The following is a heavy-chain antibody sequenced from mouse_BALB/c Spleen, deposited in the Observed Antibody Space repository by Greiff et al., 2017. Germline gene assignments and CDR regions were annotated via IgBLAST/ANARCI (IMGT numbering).Heavy chain of an antibody. D-gene: IGHD1-2*01. J-gene: IGHJ1*01. CDR3: ARIATATSHWYFDV. Sequence: EVKLMESGGDLVKPGGSLKLSCAASGFTFSSYGMSWVRQTPDKRLEWVATISSGGSYTYYPDSVKGRFTISRDNAKNTLYLQMSSLKSEDTAMYYCARIATATSHWYFDVWGAGTTVTVSS. V-gene: IGHV5-6*01. CDR2: ISSGGSYT. CDR1: GFTFSSYG.